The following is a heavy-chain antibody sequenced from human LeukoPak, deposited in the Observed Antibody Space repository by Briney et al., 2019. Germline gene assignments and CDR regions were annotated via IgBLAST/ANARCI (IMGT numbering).Heavy chain of an antibody. CDR3: ARDESSGSYYFDY. J-gene: IGHJ4*02. V-gene: IGHV1-2*02. D-gene: IGHD6-19*01. CDR2: INPNSGGT. Sequence: ASVKVSCKASGYTFTGCYMHWVRQAPGQGLEWMGWINPNSGGTNYAQKFQGRVTMTRDTSISTAYMELSRLRSDDTAVYYCARDESSGSYYFDYWSQGTLVTVSS. CDR1: GYTFTGCY.